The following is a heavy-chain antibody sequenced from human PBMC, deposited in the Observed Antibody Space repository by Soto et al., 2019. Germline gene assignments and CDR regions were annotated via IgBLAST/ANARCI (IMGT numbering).Heavy chain of an antibody. Sequence: PSETLSLTCTVSGVSISSGDYYWSWIRQTPGKGLEWIGYIYYSENTYYNPSLKSRVAISGDTSKNQFSLKLSSVTAADTAVYYCARLRWELQGPIWDYWGQGTLVTVSS. CDR1: GVSISSGDYY. J-gene: IGHJ4*02. V-gene: IGHV4-30-4*01. CDR3: ARLRWELQGPIWDY. D-gene: IGHD1-26*01. CDR2: IYYSENT.